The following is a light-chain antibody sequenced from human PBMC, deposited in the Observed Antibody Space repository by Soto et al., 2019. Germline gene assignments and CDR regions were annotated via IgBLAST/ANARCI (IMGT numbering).Light chain of an antibody. CDR1: QSVSSN. J-gene: IGKJ2*01. CDR2: GAS. Sequence: DIVMTQSPVTLSVSPGERATLSCRASQSVSSNLAWYQQRPGQSLRLLFYGASTRATGIPARFSGSGSGTDFTRTISSLQSEDFEVYYCQQSNKWPYTFGQGTKLE. CDR3: QQSNKWPYT. V-gene: IGKV3-15*01.